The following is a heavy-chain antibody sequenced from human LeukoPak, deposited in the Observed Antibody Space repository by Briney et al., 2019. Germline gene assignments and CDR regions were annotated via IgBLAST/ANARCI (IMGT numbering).Heavy chain of an antibody. CDR1: GFTFSSYG. J-gene: IGHJ4*02. CDR3: ARDLYYYDSSGYPDY. CDR2: IWYDGSNK. D-gene: IGHD3-22*01. V-gene: IGHV3-33*01. Sequence: GGSLRLSCAASGFTFSSYGMHWVRQAPGKGLEWVAVIWYDGSNKYYADSVKGRFTISRDNSKNTLYLQMNSLRAEDTAVYYCARDLYYYDSSGYPDYWGQGTLVTVSS.